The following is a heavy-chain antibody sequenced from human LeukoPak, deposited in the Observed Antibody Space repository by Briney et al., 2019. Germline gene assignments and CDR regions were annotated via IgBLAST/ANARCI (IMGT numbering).Heavy chain of an antibody. V-gene: IGHV4-30-4*01. CDR3: ARSLHYYDSSGYLFDI. CDR2: IYYSGST. D-gene: IGHD3-22*01. CDR1: GGSISSGHYY. J-gene: IGHJ3*02. Sequence: SETLSLTCTVSGGSISSGHYYWSWVRQPPGKGLEWNGYIYYSGSTYYNPSRKSRVTISVDTSKNLFSLKLSSVTAADTAVYYCARSLHYYDSSGYLFDIWGQGTMVTVSS.